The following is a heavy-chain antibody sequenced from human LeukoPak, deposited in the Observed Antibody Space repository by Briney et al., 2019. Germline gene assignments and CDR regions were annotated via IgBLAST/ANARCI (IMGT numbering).Heavy chain of an antibody. J-gene: IGHJ4*02. CDR2: IYYSGST. CDR3: ARAGGSGSYYDY. CDR1: GGSISSYY. D-gene: IGHD3-10*01. Sequence: SETLSLTCTVSGGSISSYYWSWIRQPPGKGLEWIGYIYYSGSTYYNPSLKSRVTISVDRSKNQFSLKLSSVTAADTAVYYCARAGGSGSYYDYWGQGTLVTVSS. V-gene: IGHV4-59*12.